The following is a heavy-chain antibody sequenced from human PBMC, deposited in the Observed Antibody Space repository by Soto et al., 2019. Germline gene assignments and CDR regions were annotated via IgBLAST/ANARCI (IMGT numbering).Heavy chain of an antibody. CDR1: GYTFSDFD. Sequence: EASVKVSCKASGYTFSDFDINWLRQGSGQGPEWMGWMNAKSGDTFFAQRFQGKFNMTWDTSLSTAYMEVGSLTSDDTAIYYCARGNPFNYAGFDVWGQGTTVTVSS. D-gene: IGHD3-16*01. CDR3: ARGNPFNYAGFDV. V-gene: IGHV1-8*01. CDR2: MNAKSGDT. J-gene: IGHJ6*02.